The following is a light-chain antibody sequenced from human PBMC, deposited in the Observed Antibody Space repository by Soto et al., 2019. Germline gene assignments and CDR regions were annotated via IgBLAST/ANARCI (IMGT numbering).Light chain of an antibody. V-gene: IGKV3-11*01. CDR3: QQRSNWRCT. J-gene: IGKJ2*02. CDR1: QSVSSY. Sequence: EIVLTQSPATLSLSPGERATLSCRASQSVSSYLAWYQQKPGQAPRLLIYDASNRATGIPARFSGSGSGTDFTLTISSLEPEDFAVYYCQQRSNWRCTFGQGTKLESK. CDR2: DAS.